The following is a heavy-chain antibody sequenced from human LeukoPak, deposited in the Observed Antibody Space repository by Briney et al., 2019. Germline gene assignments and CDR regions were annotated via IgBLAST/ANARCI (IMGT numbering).Heavy chain of an antibody. CDR1: GYTFTSYD. Sequence: GASVKVSCKASGYTFTSYDINWVRQATGQGLEWMGWMNPNSGNTGYAQKFQGRVTMTSDTSISTAYMELSRLRSDDTAVYYCARAVAGQNDAFDIWGQGTMVTVSS. CDR3: ARAVAGQNDAFDI. V-gene: IGHV1-8*01. CDR2: MNPNSGNT. D-gene: IGHD6-19*01. J-gene: IGHJ3*02.